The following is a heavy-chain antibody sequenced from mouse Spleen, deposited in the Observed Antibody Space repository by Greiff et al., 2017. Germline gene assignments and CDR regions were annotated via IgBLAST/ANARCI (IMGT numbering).Heavy chain of an antibody. CDR1: GYTFTSYW. Sequence: QVHVKQPGAELVKPGASVKLSCKASGYTFTSYWMHWVKQRPGQGLEWIGMIHPNSGSTNYNEKFKSKATLTVDKSSSTAYMQLSSLTSEDSAVYYCAGDKRLPYYFDYWGQGTTLTVSS. J-gene: IGHJ2*01. CDR2: IHPNSGST. CDR3: AGDKRLPYYFDY. D-gene: IGHD2-13*01. V-gene: IGHV1-64*01.